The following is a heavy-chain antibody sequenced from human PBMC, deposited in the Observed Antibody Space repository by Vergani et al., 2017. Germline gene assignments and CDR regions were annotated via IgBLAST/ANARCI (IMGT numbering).Heavy chain of an antibody. D-gene: IGHD2-2*01. J-gene: IGHJ3*02. CDR2: IIPIFGTA. Sequence: QVQLVQSGAEVKKPGSSVKVSCKASGGTFSSYAISWVRQAPGQGLEWMGGIIPIFGTANYAQKFQGRVTITADASTSPAYMELSSLRSEDTALYYCASRTYIVVVPAAKGDAFDIWGQGTMVTVSS. V-gene: IGHV1-69*01. CDR1: GGTFSSYA. CDR3: ASRTYIVVVPAAKGDAFDI.